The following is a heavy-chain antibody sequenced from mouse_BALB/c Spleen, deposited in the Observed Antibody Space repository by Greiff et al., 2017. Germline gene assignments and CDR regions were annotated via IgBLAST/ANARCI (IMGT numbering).Heavy chain of an antibody. CDR3: TRDGNSYTGGYFDY. CDR2: ISSGGSYT. J-gene: IGHJ2*01. D-gene: IGHD2-1*01. V-gene: IGHV5-6-4*01. Sequence: EVKLMESGGGLVKPGGSLKLSCAASGFTFSSYTMSWVRQTPEKRLEWVATISSGGSYTYYPDSVKGRFTISRDNAKNTLYLQMSSLKSEDTAMYYCTRDGNSYTGGYFDYWGQGTTLTVSS. CDR1: GFTFSSYT.